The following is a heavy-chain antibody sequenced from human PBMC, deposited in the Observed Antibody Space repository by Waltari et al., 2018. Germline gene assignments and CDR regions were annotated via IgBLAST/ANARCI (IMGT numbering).Heavy chain of an antibody. D-gene: IGHD3-22*01. CDR1: GYSISSGYY. CDR3: ATVPTYYYDSSGYPF. J-gene: IGHJ3*01. CDR2: IYHSGST. Sequence: QVQLQESGPGLVKPSETLSLTCAVSGYSISSGYYWGWIRQPPGKGLEWIGSIYHSGSTYYNPSLKSLVTISVDTSKNQFSLKLSSVTAADTAVYYCATVPTYYYDSSGYPFWGQGTMVTVSS. V-gene: IGHV4-38-2*01.